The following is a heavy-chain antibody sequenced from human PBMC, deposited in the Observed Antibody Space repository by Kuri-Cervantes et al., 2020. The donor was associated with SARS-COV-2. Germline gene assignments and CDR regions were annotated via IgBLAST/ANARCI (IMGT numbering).Heavy chain of an antibody. Sequence: GESLKISCAASGFTVSSNHMNWVRQAPGKGLEWVSYISSNSNTIYYADSVKGRFTISRDNAKNSLYLQMNSLRVEDTAVYYCARDRRCDYWGQGTLVTVSS. CDR1: GFTVSSNH. J-gene: IGHJ4*02. D-gene: IGHD4-17*01. V-gene: IGHV3-48*01. CDR2: ISSNSNTI. CDR3: ARDRRCDY.